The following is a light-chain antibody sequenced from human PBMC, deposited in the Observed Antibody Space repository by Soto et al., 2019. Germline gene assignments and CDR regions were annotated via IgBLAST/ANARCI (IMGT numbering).Light chain of an antibody. CDR3: QQYTDASWT. J-gene: IGKJ1*01. V-gene: IGKV1-5*01. CDR2: DAS. CDR1: QSISRR. Sequence: DTQMTQSPSTLSASVGDRVTITCRASQSISRRLAWYQQKPGKAPKLLIYDASTLESGVPSRFIGSGSGTEFTLTISSLQPDDFATFSCQQYTDASWTFGLGTKVEI.